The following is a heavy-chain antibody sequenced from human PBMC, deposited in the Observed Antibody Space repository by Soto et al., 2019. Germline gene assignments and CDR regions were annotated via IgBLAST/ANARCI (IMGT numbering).Heavy chain of an antibody. CDR2: IIPIFGTA. CDR1: GGTFSSYA. J-gene: IGHJ3*02. V-gene: IGHV1-69*01. D-gene: IGHD3-22*01. Sequence: QVQLVQSGAEVKNPGSSVKVSCKASGGTFSSYAISWVRQAPGQGLEWMGGIIPIFGTANYAQKFQGRVTITADESTSTAYMELSSLRSQDTAVYYCASLADDSRFSGIWGQGTMVTVSS. CDR3: ASLADDSRFSGI.